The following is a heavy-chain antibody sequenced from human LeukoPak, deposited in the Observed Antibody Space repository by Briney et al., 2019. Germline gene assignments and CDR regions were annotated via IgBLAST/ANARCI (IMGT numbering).Heavy chain of an antibody. CDR3: AKDQAITIFGVVIIAPLFDY. Sequence: GGSLRLSCAASGFTFSSYAMSWVRQAPGKGLEWVSAISGSGGSTYYADSVKGRFTISRDNSKNTLYLQMNSLRAEDTAVYYCAKDQAITIFGVVIIAPLFDYWGQGTLATVSS. D-gene: IGHD3-3*01. J-gene: IGHJ4*02. CDR2: ISGSGGST. CDR1: GFTFSSYA. V-gene: IGHV3-23*01.